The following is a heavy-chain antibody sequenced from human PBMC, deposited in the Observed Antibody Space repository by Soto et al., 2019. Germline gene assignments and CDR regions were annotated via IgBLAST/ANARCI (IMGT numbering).Heavy chain of an antibody. D-gene: IGHD6-6*01. V-gene: IGHV3-23*01. Sequence: PGGSLRLSCAASGFTFSSYAMSWVRQAPGKGLEWVSAISGSGGSTYYADSVKGRFTISRDNSKNTLYLQMNSLRAEDTAVYYCAKAAGGIAARPHPDIYYYYGMDVWGQGTTVTVSS. CDR2: ISGSGGST. CDR1: GFTFSSYA. CDR3: AKAAGGIAARPHPDIYYYYGMDV. J-gene: IGHJ6*02.